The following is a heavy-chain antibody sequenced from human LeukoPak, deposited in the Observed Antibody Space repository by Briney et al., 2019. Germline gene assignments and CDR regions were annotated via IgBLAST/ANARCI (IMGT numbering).Heavy chain of an antibody. CDR1: GFTFSSYW. D-gene: IGHD3-22*01. J-gene: IGHJ4*02. CDR3: ARASGDSSGYLPYYFDY. CDR2: VKQDGSEK. V-gene: IGHV3-7*01. Sequence: GGSLRLSCAASGFTFSSYWMSWVRQAPGKGLEWVANVKQDGSEKYYVDSVKGRFTISRDNAKNSLYLQMNSLRAEDTAVYYCARASGDSSGYLPYYFDYWGQGTLVTVSS.